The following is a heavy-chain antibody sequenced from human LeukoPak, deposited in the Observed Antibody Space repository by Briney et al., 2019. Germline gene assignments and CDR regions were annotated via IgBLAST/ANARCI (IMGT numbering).Heavy chain of an antibody. D-gene: IGHD3-10*01. CDR3: ARASYGSGSIFAFDP. V-gene: IGHV1-46*03. CDR1: GYTFTSYY. CDR2: INPSGGST. J-gene: IGHJ5*02. Sequence: ASVKVSCKASGYTFTSYYVHWVRQAPGQGLEWMGIINPSGGSTSYAQKFQGRVTMTRDTSTSTVYMELSSLRSEDTAVYYCARASYGSGSIFAFDPWGQGTLVTVSS.